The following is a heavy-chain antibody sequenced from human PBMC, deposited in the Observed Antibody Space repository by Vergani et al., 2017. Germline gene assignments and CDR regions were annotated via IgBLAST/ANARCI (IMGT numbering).Heavy chain of an antibody. D-gene: IGHD1-26*01. CDR3: ARGTFLHAFDN. Sequence: QVQLQESGPGLLKPSQTLSLTCSVAGDSISSGNYYWNWIRQSAGKGLEWMGRIYSSGSTSYNPSIKSRITMSLDTSKNQFSLSLSSVTAADTAVYYCARGTFLHAFDNWGQGTVVTVSS. J-gene: IGHJ3*02. CDR2: IYSSGST. CDR1: GDSISSGNYY. V-gene: IGHV4-61*02.